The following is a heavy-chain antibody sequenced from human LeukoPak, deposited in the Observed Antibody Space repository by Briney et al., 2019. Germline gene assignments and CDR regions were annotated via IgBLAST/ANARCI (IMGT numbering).Heavy chain of an antibody. J-gene: IGHJ4*02. CDR1: GITFNNYA. CDR3: AGRLTGYSSGYIH. V-gene: IGHV3-23*01. D-gene: IGHD5-18*01. Sequence: GGSLRLPCVASGITFNNYAVSWVRQAPEKGLDWVSVISGSAHKIRYADSVKGRFTISRDNSENIVYLQMNNLRVEDTAVYYCAGRLTGYSSGYIHWGQGTLVTVSS. CDR2: ISGSAHKI.